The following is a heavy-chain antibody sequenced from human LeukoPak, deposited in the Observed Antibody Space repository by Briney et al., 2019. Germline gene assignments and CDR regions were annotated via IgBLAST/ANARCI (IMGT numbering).Heavy chain of an antibody. D-gene: IGHD3-10*01. CDR3: AREKAVYYGSGGFDY. CDR2: ISGSGGST. Sequence: GGSLRLSCAASGFTFSSYAMSWVRQAPGKGLEWVSAISGSGGSTYYADSVKGRFTISRDNAKNTLYMQMNSLRAEDTAVYYCAREKAVYYGSGGFDYRGQGTLVTVSS. CDR1: GFTFSSYA. V-gene: IGHV3-23*01. J-gene: IGHJ4*02.